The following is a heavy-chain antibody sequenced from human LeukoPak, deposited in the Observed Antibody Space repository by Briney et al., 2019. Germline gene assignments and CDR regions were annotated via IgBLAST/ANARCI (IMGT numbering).Heavy chain of an antibody. CDR2: FDPDQGET. Sequence: GASVKVSCKISGRTLRNLSIHWVRQAPGKGPEWMGGFDPDQGETIYPRKFEGRISMTEDTSIDTAYLEVSSLRSEDTAVDYCASLEPVVIPSNLFDRWGQGTLVIVSP. CDR3: ASLEPVVIPSNLFDR. D-gene: IGHD3-16*02. J-gene: IGHJ5*02. CDR1: GRTLRNLS. V-gene: IGHV1-24*01.